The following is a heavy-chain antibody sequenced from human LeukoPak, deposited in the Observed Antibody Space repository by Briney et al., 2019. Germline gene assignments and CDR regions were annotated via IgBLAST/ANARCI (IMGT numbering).Heavy chain of an antibody. J-gene: IGHJ4*02. Sequence: PGGSLRLSCAASGLTVSSNYMSWVRQAPGRGLEWVSVIYSGGSTYYADSVKGRFTISRDHSNNTLYLQMNSLRAEDTALYYCARYCNGGNCYFDPWGQGTLVTVSS. D-gene: IGHD2-15*01. CDR1: GLTVSSNY. V-gene: IGHV3-53*01. CDR3: ARYCNGGNCYFDP. CDR2: IYSGGST.